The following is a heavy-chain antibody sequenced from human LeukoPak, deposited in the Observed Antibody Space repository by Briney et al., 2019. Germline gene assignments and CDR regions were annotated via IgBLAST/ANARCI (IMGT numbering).Heavy chain of an antibody. V-gene: IGHV3-66*02. CDR3: AKDRDPTIFGC. Sequence: GRSLRPSCAPSGFTVSSDYTSCARQAPGNGLEWDLFIYSGGDTYYADSVKGRFTISRDNSKNTLYLQMNSLRAEDTAVYYCAKDRDPTIFGCWGQGTLVTVSS. CDR2: IYSGGDT. J-gene: IGHJ4*02. D-gene: IGHD3-3*01. CDR1: GFTVSSDY.